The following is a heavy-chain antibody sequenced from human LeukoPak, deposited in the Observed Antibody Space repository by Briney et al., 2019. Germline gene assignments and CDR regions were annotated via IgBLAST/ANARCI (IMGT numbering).Heavy chain of an antibody. Sequence: PSETLSLTCAVYGGSFSGYYWSWIRQPPGKGLEWIWEINHSGSTNYNPSLKSRVTISVDTSKNQFSLKLSSVTAADTAVYYCARDSLYYYYYYMDVWGKGTTVTVSS. CDR3: ARDSLYYYYYYMDV. D-gene: IGHD2-15*01. CDR1: GGSFSGYY. V-gene: IGHV4-34*01. J-gene: IGHJ6*03. CDR2: INHSGST.